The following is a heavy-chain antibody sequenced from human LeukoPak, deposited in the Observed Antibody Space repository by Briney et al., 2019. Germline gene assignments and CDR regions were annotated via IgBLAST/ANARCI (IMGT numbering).Heavy chain of an antibody. CDR1: GFTFDDYT. D-gene: IGHD6-13*01. CDR3: AKDMGWQQLVPGYFDY. J-gene: IGHJ4*02. CDR2: ISWDGGST. V-gene: IGHV3-43*01. Sequence: GGSLRLSCAASGFTFDDYTMHWVRQAPGKGLEWVSLISWDGGSTYYADSVKGRFTISRDNSKNSLYLQMNSLRTEDTALYYCAKDMGWQQLVPGYFDYWGQGTLVTVSS.